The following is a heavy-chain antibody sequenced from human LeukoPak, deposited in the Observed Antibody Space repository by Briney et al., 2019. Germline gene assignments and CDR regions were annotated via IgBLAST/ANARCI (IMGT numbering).Heavy chain of an antibody. CDR2: IPYDGSNK. CDR1: GFTFGTYG. D-gene: IGHD3-10*01. V-gene: IGHV3-30*03. CDR3: ARYYGSGRGFYGLDV. J-gene: IGHJ6*02. Sequence: GGSLRLSCEASGFTFGTYGMHWVRQAPGMGLEWIILIPYDGSNKYYADSVKGRFTISRDNSKNTLYLQMNSLRAEDTAVYYCARYYGSGRGFYGLDVWGQGNTVTVFS.